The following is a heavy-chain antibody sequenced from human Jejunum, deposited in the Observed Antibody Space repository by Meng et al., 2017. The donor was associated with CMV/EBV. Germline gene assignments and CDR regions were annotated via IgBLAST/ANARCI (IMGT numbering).Heavy chain of an antibody. D-gene: IGHD6-19*01. Sequence: SGYNFISYSMYWVRQAPGQRLEYMGWINGGNGNTRYSENFQGRITITRDTSASTVYMEMSSLTSEDTAVYYCARSPDGYSSGWTFDYWGQGTLVTVSS. J-gene: IGHJ4*02. V-gene: IGHV1-3*01. CDR1: GYNFISYS. CDR3: ARSPDGYSSGWTFDY. CDR2: INGGNGNT.